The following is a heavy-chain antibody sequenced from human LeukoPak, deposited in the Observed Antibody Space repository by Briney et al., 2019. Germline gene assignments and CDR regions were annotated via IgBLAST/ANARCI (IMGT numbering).Heavy chain of an antibody. D-gene: IGHD2-2*01. Sequence: PGGSLRLSCAASGFTFSSYAMSWVRQAPGKGLEWVSAISGSGGSTYYADSVKGRFTISRDNSKNTLYLQMNSLRAEDTAVYYCAKEPLYCSSTSCWDDAFDIWGQGTMVTVSS. CDR1: GFTFSSYA. V-gene: IGHV3-23*01. CDR3: AKEPLYCSSTSCWDDAFDI. J-gene: IGHJ3*02. CDR2: ISGSGGST.